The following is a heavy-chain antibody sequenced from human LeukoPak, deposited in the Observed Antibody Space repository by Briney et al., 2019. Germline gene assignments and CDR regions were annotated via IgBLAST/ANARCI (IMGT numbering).Heavy chain of an antibody. Sequence: GGSQRLSCAASGFTFSSNYVSWVRQAPGKGLEWVSVIYSGGDTYYADSVKGRFTISRDNSKNTLYLQMNTLRAEDTAVYYCARASGYSGYDPFDYWGQGTLVTVSS. D-gene: IGHD5-12*01. CDR3: ARASGYSGYDPFDY. J-gene: IGHJ4*02. CDR1: GFTFSSNY. V-gene: IGHV3-53*01. CDR2: IYSGGDT.